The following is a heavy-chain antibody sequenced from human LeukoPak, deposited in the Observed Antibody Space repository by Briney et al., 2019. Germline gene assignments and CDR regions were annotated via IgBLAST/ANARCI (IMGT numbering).Heavy chain of an antibody. D-gene: IGHD6-19*01. J-gene: IGHJ5*02. CDR3: ARVRSGYSSGWYVDWFDP. Sequence: SETLSLTCTVSGGSISSYYWSWIRQPPGKGLEWIGYIYYSGSTNYNPSLKSRVTISVDTSKNQFSLKLSSVTAADTAVYYCARVRSGYSSGWYVDWFDPWGQGTLVTVSS. CDR1: GGSISSYY. V-gene: IGHV4-59*01. CDR2: IYYSGST.